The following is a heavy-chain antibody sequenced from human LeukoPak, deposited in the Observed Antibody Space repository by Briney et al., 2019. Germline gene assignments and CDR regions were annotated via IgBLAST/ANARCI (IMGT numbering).Heavy chain of an antibody. V-gene: IGHV1-2*02. CDR3: ATFDQDWGTFHY. Sequence: ASVKVSCKASGYSFTDYYIHWVRQAPGQGLEWMGWIKPNSGDTNYVGKFQGRVAMTRDTSISTAYMELSRLRSDDTAVYYCATFDQDWGTFHYWGQGTLVTVSS. CDR2: IKPNSGDT. D-gene: IGHD7-27*01. CDR1: GYSFTDYY. J-gene: IGHJ4*02.